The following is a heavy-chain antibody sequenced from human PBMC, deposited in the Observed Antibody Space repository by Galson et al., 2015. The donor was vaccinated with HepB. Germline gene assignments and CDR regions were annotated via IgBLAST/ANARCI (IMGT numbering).Heavy chain of an antibody. V-gene: IGHV1-69*13. Sequence: SVKVSCKASGGTFSSYAISWVRQAPGQGLEWMGGTIPIFGTANYAQKFQGRVTITADESTSTAYMELSSLRSEDTAVYYCARGDVDTAMVTLYYFDYWGQGTLVTVSS. CDR3: ARGDVDTAMVTLYYFDY. CDR1: GGTFSSYA. D-gene: IGHD5-18*01. J-gene: IGHJ4*02. CDR2: TIPIFGTA.